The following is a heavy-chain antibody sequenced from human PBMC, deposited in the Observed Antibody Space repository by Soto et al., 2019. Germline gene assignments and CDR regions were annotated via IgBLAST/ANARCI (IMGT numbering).Heavy chain of an antibody. CDR1: GYPLPGSY. CDR3: ASGYRGYVSY. D-gene: IGHD5-12*01. Sequence: SVKFSCNASGYPLPGSYMNWVRQAPGQGLEWMGIVNPICGSTSYAQKFQGRVTTTRDTSTSTVYMELSSLRSEDTAVHYCASGYRGYVSYWGQGTLVAVS. J-gene: IGHJ4*02. CDR2: VNPICGST. V-gene: IGHV1-46*01.